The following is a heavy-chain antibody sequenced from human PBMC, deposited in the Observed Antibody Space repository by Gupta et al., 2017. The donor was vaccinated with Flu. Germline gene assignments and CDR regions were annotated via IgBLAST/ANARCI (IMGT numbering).Heavy chain of an antibody. D-gene: IGHD5-18*01. V-gene: IGHV4-39*01. J-gene: IGHJ4*02. CDR3: ARQVNFNVGYYEFDY. Sequence: QLRLQASGPGLVKPSGTLSLICTVSGGPVVAASYYWAFLRPSPGEALAWIGSVYQSANPRVFVYSNPSLKGRLTMSIDRATNHYSLTLKSVTAADTALYYCARQVNFNVGYYEFDYWGQGSLVTVSS. CDR1: GGPVVAASYY. CDR2: VYQSANP.